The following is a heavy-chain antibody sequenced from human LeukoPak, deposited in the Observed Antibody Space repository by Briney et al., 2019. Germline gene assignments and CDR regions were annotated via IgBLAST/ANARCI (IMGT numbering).Heavy chain of an antibody. J-gene: IGHJ6*02. CDR1: GFTFSSFW. CDR2: INQDGSEK. Sequence: GGSLRLSCAASGFTFSSFWMIWVRQAPGKGLEWVANINQDGSEKYCVDSVKGRFIISRDKVKNSLYLQMNSLRAEDTAVYYCARAPYYYGMDVWGQGTTVTVSS. V-gene: IGHV3-7*04. CDR3: ARAPYYYGMDV.